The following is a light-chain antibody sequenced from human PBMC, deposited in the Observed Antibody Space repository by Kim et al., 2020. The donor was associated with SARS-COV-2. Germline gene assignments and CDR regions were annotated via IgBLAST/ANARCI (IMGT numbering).Light chain of an antibody. CDR2: GKN. CDR3: PSRDSTGKVV. V-gene: IGLV3-19*01. J-gene: IGLJ2*01. Sequence: SSELTQDPAVSVALGQTVRITCQGDSLRRYYASWYHQKPGQAPVLVIYGKNNRPSGIPDRFSGSSSGNTASLTITGAQAEDEADYHCPSRDSTGKVVFGGGTQLTVL. CDR1: SLRRYY.